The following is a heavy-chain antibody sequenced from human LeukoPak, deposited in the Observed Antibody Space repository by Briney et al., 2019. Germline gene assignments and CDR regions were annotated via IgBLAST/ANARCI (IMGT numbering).Heavy chain of an antibody. Sequence: TSETLSLTCAVSDGSISSSNWWSWVRQPPGKGLEWIGRIYHSGSTNYNPSLKSRVTISVDKSKSQFSLKLSSVTAADTAVYYCARDYSSSWAYMDGWGKGPTVTV. D-gene: IGHD6-13*01. CDR1: DGSISSSNW. V-gene: IGHV4-4*02. CDR2: IYHSGST. J-gene: IGHJ6*03. CDR3: ARDYSSSWAYMDG.